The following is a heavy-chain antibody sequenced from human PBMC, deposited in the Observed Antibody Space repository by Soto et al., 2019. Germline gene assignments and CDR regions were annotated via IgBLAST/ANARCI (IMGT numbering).Heavy chain of an antibody. CDR3: ATSRTAVVVAATHYYYMDV. V-gene: IGHV1-69*02. CDR2: IIPILGIA. D-gene: IGHD2-15*01. CDR1: GGTFSSYT. J-gene: IGHJ6*03. Sequence: SVKVSCKASGGTFSSYTISWVRQAPGQGLEWMGRIIPILGIANYAQKFQGRVTITADKSTSTAYMELSSLRSEDTAVYYCATSRTAVVVAATHYYYMDVWGKGTTVTAP.